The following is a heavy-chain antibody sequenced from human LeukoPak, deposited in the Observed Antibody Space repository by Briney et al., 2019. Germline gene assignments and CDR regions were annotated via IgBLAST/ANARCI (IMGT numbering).Heavy chain of an antibody. Sequence: GGSLRLSCAASGFTFSSYAMSWVRQAPGKGLEWVSAISGSGGSTYYADSVKGRFTISRDNSKNTLYLQMSSLRAEDTALYYCAKYNSDWYDDYWGQGTLVTVSS. D-gene: IGHD6-19*01. CDR2: ISGSGGST. V-gene: IGHV3-23*01. CDR1: GFTFSSYA. J-gene: IGHJ4*02. CDR3: AKYNSDWYDDY.